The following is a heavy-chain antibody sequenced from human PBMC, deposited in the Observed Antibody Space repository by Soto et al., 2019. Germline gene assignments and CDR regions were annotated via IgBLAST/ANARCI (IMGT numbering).Heavy chain of an antibody. CDR1: GGSINSGY. D-gene: IGHD5-18*01. CDR3: ATATAHLTSRHFDN. CDR2: IYYSGNT. J-gene: IGHJ4*02. V-gene: IGHV4-59*01. Sequence: PSETLSLTCSVSGGSINSGYCNWIRQSPWKGLEWIGFIYYSGNTNYNPSLRGRVSISLDTSRNQFSLKLNPVTAADTAVYYCATATAHLTSRHFDNWGQRALVTVSS.